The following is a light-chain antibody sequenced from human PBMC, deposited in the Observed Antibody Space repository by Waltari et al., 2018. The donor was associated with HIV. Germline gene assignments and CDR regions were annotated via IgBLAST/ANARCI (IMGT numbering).Light chain of an antibody. CDR1: HSVSNF. J-gene: IGKJ4*01. CDR2: DAS. CDR3: QHRSSWPPT. V-gene: IGKV3-11*02. Sequence: EIVLTQSPATLSLSPGEKATLSCRASHSVSNFLAWYQQKPGQAPRLLIYDASNRATDIPARFTGSGSGRDLTLTISNLEPEDFADYYCQHRSSWPPTFGGGTKVEIK.